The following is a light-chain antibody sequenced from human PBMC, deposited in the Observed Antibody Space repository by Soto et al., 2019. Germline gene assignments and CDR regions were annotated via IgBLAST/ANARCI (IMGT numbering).Light chain of an antibody. V-gene: IGKV3-15*01. CDR1: QSIRNN. CDR2: GAS. CDR3: QQYSKWPIT. Sequence: EIVMTQSPATLSVSPGERATLSCRASQSIRNNLAWYQQKPGQPPRLLIFGASSRATGIPARFSGSGSGTEFTLTISSLQSEDSAVYYCQQYSKWPITFGQGTRLEIK. J-gene: IGKJ5*01.